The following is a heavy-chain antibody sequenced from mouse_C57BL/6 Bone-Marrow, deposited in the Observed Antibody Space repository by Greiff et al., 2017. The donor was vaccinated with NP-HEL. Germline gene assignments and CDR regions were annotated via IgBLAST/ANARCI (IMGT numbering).Heavy chain of an antibody. CDR1: GFTFSSYA. CDR3: ATLYYGSGNFDY. CDR2: ISDGGSYT. D-gene: IGHD1-1*01. Sequence: EVHLVESGGGLVKPGGSLKLSCAASGFTFSSYAMSWVRQTPEKRLEWVATISDGGSYTYYPDNVKGRFTISRDNAKNNLYLQMSHLKSEDTAMYYCATLYYGSGNFDYWGQGTTLTVSS. V-gene: IGHV5-4*01. J-gene: IGHJ2*01.